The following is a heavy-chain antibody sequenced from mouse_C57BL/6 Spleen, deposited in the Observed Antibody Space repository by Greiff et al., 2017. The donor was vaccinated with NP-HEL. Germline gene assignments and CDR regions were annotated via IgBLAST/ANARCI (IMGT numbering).Heavy chain of an antibody. CDR2: IHPNSGST. J-gene: IGHJ2*01. CDR3: ARGRDSRWDPLDY. CDR1: GYTFTSYW. Sequence: VQLQQPGAELVKPGASVKLSCKASGYTFTSYWMHWVKQRPGQGLEWIGMIHPNSGSTNYNEKFKSKATLTVDKSSSTAYMQLSSLTSEDSAVYYCARGRDSRWDPLDYWGQGTTLTVSS. V-gene: IGHV1-64*01. D-gene: IGHD4-1*01.